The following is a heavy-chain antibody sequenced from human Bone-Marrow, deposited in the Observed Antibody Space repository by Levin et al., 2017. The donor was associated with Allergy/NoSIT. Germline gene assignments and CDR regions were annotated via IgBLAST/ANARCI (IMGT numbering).Heavy chain of an antibody. J-gene: IGHJ4*02. Sequence: GGSLRLSCAASGFTFSSYWMSWVRQAPGKGLEWVANIKEDGSAKQYVDSVKDRFTISRDNAKNSLYLQMNSLRAEDTAVYYCATCGHPSMAARALDYWGQGTLVTVSS. CDR2: IKEDGSAK. CDR3: ATCGHPSMAARALDY. D-gene: IGHD6-6*01. V-gene: IGHV3-7*01. CDR1: GFTFSSYW.